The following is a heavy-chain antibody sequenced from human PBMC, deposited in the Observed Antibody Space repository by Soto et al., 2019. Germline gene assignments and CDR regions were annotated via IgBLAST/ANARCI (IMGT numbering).Heavy chain of an antibody. J-gene: IGHJ6*02. D-gene: IGHD6-13*01. CDR2: IYHSGST. Sequence: AETLSLTCAVSGGSIISSNWWGCVRQPPGKGVEWIGEIYHSGSTNYNPSLKSRVTISVDKSKNQFSLKLSSVTAADTAVYYCARVGGAAGTEYYYYYYGMDVWGQGTTVTV. CDR3: ARVGGAAGTEYYYYYYGMDV. V-gene: IGHV4-4*02. CDR1: GGSIISSNW.